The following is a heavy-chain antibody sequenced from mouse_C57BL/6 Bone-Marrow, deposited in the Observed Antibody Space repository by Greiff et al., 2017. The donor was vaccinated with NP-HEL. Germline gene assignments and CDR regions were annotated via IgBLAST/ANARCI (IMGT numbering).Heavy chain of an antibody. D-gene: IGHD3-1*01. V-gene: IGHV1-50*01. J-gene: IGHJ4*01. CDR1: GYTFTSYW. CDR3: ARRGLPYAMDY. Sequence: QVHVKQPGAELVKPGASVKLSCKASGYTFTSYWMQWVKQRPGQGLEWIGEIDPSDSYTNYNQKFKGKATLTVDTSSSTAYMQLSSLTSEDSAVYYCARRGLPYAMDYWGQGTSVTVSS. CDR2: IDPSDSYT.